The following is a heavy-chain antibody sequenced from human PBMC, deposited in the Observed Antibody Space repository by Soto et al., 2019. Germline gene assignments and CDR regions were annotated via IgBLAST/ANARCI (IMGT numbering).Heavy chain of an antibody. CDR2: ISTFHGNT. Sequence: GASVRSPARHLDTPSPATICTGCDRPLDKGLSGWISTFHGNTNYAQKFQGSVTMTTDTSTSTAYMELRSLTSDDTAIYYCARDTYDTTGYPLDYWGQGTLVTVSS. D-gene: IGHD3-22*01. CDR3: ARDTYDTTGYPLDY. J-gene: IGHJ4*02. CDR1: DTPSPAT. V-gene: IGHV1-18*04.